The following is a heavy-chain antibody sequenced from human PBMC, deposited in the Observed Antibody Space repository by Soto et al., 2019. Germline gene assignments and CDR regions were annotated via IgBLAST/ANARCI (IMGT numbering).Heavy chain of an antibody. CDR1: GGSISSLGYS. D-gene: IGHD1-26*01. CDR3: ARDRRIVGASDYYYGMDV. J-gene: IGHJ6*02. CDR2: IYHSGST. Sequence: PSQTLSLTCAVSGGSISSLGYSRSWIRQPPGKGLEWIGYIYHSGSTYYNPSLKSRVTISVDRSKDQFSLKLSSVTAADTAVYYCARDRRIVGASDYYYGMDVWGQGTTVTSP. V-gene: IGHV4-30-2*01.